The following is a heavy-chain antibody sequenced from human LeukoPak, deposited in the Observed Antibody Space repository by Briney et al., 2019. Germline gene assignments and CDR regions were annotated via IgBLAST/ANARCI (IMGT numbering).Heavy chain of an antibody. Sequence: GGSLRLSCAGSGFTFSSSSMSWVRQAPGKGLEWVSALTGSGGSTYYADSVKGRFTIYRDNSKNTLYLQMSSLRAEDTAVYYCVKDYTGNMLLYWAQGTLVTVSS. CDR2: LTGSGGST. J-gene: IGHJ4*02. CDR3: VKDYTGNMLLY. CDR1: GFTFSSSS. D-gene: IGHD1/OR15-1a*01. V-gene: IGHV3-23*01.